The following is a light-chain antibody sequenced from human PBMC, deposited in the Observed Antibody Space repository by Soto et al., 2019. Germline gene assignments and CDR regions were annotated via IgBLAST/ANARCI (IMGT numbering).Light chain of an antibody. CDR3: QQYYTTPRT. CDR1: QNVIHTSRNKSY. Sequence: DIVMTQSPDSLAVSLGERATINCKSSQNVIHTSRNKSYLAWYQQKPGQPPELLLYWASARESGVPDRFSGSGSGTDLTLTISSLQAEDVAVYYCQQYYTTPRTFGQGTKVEIK. V-gene: IGKV4-1*01. CDR2: WAS. J-gene: IGKJ2*01.